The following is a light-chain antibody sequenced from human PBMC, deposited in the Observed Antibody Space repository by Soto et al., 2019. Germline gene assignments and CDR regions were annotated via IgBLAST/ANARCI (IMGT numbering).Light chain of an antibody. V-gene: IGLV1-40*01. CDR2: GDV. CDR3: QCYDASRGGPGV. Sequence: QSVLTQPPSVSGSPGQYITLSCTGSHSNIGSGYYVHWYQQHPGRDPKLLIYGDVNRPSGVPDRFSGSNSGTSASLAISGVHAEDEADYYCQCYDASRGGPGVFGGGTKVTVL. J-gene: IGLJ2*01. CDR1: HSNIGSGYY.